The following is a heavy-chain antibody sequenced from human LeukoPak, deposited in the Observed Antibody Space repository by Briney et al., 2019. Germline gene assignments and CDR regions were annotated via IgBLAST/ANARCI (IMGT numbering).Heavy chain of an antibody. V-gene: IGHV1-69*13. J-gene: IGHJ4*02. CDR2: IIPIFGTA. CDR1: GGTFSSYA. CDR3: ARGRADSYGVDY. D-gene: IGHD5-18*01. Sequence: ASVKVSCKASGGTFSSYAISWVRQAPGQGLEWMGGIIPIFGTANYAQKFQGRVTITADESTSTAYMELSSLRSEDTAVYYCARGRADSYGVDYWGQGTLVTVSS.